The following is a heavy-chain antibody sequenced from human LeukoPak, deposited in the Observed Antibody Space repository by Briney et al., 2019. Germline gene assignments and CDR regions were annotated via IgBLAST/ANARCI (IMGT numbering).Heavy chain of an antibody. D-gene: IGHD2-2*02. V-gene: IGHV3-33*01. CDR2: IWYDGSNK. CDR1: GFTFSSYG. J-gene: IGHJ6*02. Sequence: PGRSLRLSCAASGFTFSSYGMHWVRQAPGKGLEWVAVIWYDGSNKYYADSVKGRFTISRDNSKNTLYLQMNSLRAEDTAVYYCARDIVVVPAAILSYYYYGMDVWGQGTTVTVSS. CDR3: ARDIVVVPAAILSYYYYGMDV.